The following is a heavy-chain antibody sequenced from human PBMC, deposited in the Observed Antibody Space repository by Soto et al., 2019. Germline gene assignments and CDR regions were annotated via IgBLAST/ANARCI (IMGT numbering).Heavy chain of an antibody. CDR2: IYYSGST. V-gene: IGHV4-30-4*01. CDR1: GGSISSGDYY. Sequence: QVQLQESGPGLVKPSQTLSLTCTVSGGSISSGDYYWRWIRQPPGKGLEWIGYIYYSGSTYYNPSLKSRLTISVDTSKNQFSLKLSSVTAADTAVYYCASSRYGYTFYDYWGQGTLVTVSS. J-gene: IGHJ4*02. CDR3: ASSRYGYTFYDY. D-gene: IGHD5-18*01.